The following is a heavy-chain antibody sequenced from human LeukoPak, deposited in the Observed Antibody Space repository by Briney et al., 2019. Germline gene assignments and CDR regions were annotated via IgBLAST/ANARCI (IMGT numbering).Heavy chain of an antibody. V-gene: IGHV4-31*03. CDR1: GDSISRGGYY. J-gene: IGHJ5*02. CDR3: ARGHNSGWYNWFDP. CDR2: IYYSGST. D-gene: IGHD6-19*01. Sequence: PSETLSLTCTVSGDSISRGGYYWSWIRQHPGKGLEWIGYIYYSGSTSYNPSLKSRVTMSVDTSKNQFSLKLSSVTAADTAVYYCARGHNSGWYNWFDPWGQGTLVTVSS.